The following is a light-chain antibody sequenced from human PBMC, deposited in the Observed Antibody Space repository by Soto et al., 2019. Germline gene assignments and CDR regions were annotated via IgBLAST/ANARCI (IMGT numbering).Light chain of an antibody. J-gene: IGLJ2*01. CDR3: SSYTSTSTLV. CDR1: SSDIGSYNY. V-gene: IGLV2-14*01. Sequence: QSVLTQPASVSGSPGQSITISCTGASSDIGSYNYVSWYQQHPGKAPKLLIYDVTKWPSGISNRFSGSKSGNTASLTISGLQAEDEADYYFSSYTSTSTLVFGGGTKLTVL. CDR2: DVT.